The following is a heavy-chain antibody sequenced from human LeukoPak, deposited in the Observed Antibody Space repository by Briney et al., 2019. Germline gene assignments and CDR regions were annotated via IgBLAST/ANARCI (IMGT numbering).Heavy chain of an antibody. CDR3: ARDTTGTRAQFDY. Sequence: GGSLRLSCAASGFTFSSYSMSWVRQAPGKGLEWVSYISSSSSTIYYADSVKGRFTISRDNAKNSLYLQMNSLRAEDTAVYYCARDTTGTRAQFDYWGQGTLVTVSS. V-gene: IGHV3-48*01. J-gene: IGHJ4*02. CDR1: GFTFSSYS. CDR2: ISSSSSTI. D-gene: IGHD1-7*01.